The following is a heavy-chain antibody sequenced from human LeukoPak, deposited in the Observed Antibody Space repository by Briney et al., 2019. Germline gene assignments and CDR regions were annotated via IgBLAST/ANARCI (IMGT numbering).Heavy chain of an antibody. CDR2: IYYSGST. J-gene: IGHJ4*02. D-gene: IGHD3-3*01. CDR1: GGSFSGYY. CDR3: ASTLRFLEWFPMGY. V-gene: IGHV4-59*01. Sequence: SETLSLTCAVYGGSFSGYYWSWIRQPPGKGLEWIGYIYYSGSTNYNPSLKSRVTISVDTSKNQFSLKLSSVTAADTAVYYCASTLRFLEWFPMGYWGQGTLVTVSS.